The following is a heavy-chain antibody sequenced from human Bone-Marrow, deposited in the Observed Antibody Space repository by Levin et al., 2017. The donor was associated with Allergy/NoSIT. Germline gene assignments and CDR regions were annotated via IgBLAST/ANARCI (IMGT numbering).Heavy chain of an antibody. CDR2: ISAYNGNT. V-gene: IGHV1-18*01. CDR1: GYTFTSYG. Sequence: GASVKVSCKASGYTFTSYGISWVRQAPGQGLEWMGWISAYNGNTNYAQKLQGRVTMTTDTSTSTAYMELRSLRSDDTAVYYCAREQNGDILTGSDFDYWGQGTLVTVSS. CDR3: AREQNGDILTGSDFDY. J-gene: IGHJ4*02. D-gene: IGHD3-9*01.